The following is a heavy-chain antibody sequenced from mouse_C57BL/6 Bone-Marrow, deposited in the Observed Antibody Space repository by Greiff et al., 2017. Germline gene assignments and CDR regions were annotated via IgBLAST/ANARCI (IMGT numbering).Heavy chain of an antibody. CDR1: GYTFTSYG. D-gene: IGHD1-2*01. J-gene: IGHJ3*01. CDR2: IYPRSGNT. CDR3: ARATGFAY. V-gene: IGHV1-81*01. Sequence: QVQLQQSGAELARPGASVKLSCTASGYTFTSYGISWVKQKTGQGLEWSGDIYPRSGNTYYNEKFKGKATLTADKSSSTAYMELRSLTSEDSAVYVCARATGFAYWGQGTLVTVSA.